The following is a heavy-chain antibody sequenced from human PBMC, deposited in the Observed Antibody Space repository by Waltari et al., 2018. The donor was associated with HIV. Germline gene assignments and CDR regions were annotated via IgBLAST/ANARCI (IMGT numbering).Heavy chain of an antibody. V-gene: IGHV3-66*01. D-gene: IGHD5-18*01. CDR2: LYTGGST. Sequence: EVQLVESGGGLVQPGGSLSLSCAASGFTVSSNYMSWVRQAPGKGLEWVSLLYTGGSTYYADSVKGRFTISRDNSKNTLYLQMNSLRAEDTAVYYCASPDTTMVHGHYYFYHMDVWGQGTTVTVSS. CDR1: GFTVSSNY. J-gene: IGHJ6*02. CDR3: ASPDTTMVHGHYYFYHMDV.